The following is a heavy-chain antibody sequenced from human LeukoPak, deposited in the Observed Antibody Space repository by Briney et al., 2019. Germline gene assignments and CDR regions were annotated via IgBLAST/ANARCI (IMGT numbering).Heavy chain of an antibody. V-gene: IGHV1-3*01. Sequence: KFQGRVTITRDTSASTAYMELSSLRSEDTAVYYCARGAPYYGMDVWGQGTTVTVSS. J-gene: IGHJ6*02. CDR3: ARGAPYYGMDV.